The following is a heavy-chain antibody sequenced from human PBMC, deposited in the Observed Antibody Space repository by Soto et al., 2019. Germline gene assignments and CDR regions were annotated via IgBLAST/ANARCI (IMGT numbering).Heavy chain of an antibody. Sequence: SGPTLVNPTQTLTLTCTVSGFSLTTSGMCVSWIRQPPGKALEWLARIDWDDGKYYSTSLKTRLTISKDTSKNQVVLTMTNMDPVDTATYYCARTDYGEYIWAFDIWGQGTVVT. D-gene: IGHD4-17*01. CDR2: IDWDDGK. CDR1: GFSLTTSGMC. V-gene: IGHV2-70*11. CDR3: ARTDYGEYIWAFDI. J-gene: IGHJ3*02.